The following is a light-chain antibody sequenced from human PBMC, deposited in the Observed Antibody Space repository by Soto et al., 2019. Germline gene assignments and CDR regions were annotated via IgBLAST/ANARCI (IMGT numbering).Light chain of an antibody. CDR3: AAWDDTVRSYV. V-gene: IGLV1-47*01. CDR1: ISNIATNY. CDR2: RDN. Sequence: QLVLTQPPSVSRTPGQRVTISCSGGISNIATNYVHWFQQLPGTAPKVLSNRDNQRPSGVPDRFSGSKSGTSASLAISGLRSEDEAEYYCAAWDDTVRSYVFGTGTKLTVL. J-gene: IGLJ1*01.